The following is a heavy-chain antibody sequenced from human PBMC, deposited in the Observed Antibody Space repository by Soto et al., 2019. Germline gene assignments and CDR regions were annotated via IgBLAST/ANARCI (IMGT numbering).Heavy chain of an antibody. CDR2: IYYSGST. Sequence: SETLSLTCTVSGGSISSYYWSWIRQPPGKGLEWIGYIYYSGSTNYNPSLKSRVTISVDTSKNQFSLKLSSVTAADTAVYYCATSEWWLLTFDYWGQGTLVTVSS. D-gene: IGHD5-12*01. CDR3: ATSEWWLLTFDY. J-gene: IGHJ4*02. V-gene: IGHV4-59*08. CDR1: GGSISSYY.